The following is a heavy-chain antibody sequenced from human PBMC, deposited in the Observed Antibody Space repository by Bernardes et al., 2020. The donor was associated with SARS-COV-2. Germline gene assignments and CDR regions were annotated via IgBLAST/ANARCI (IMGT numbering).Heavy chain of an antibody. CDR3: AAYGGYSY. V-gene: IGHV3-30*03. J-gene: IGHJ4*02. Sequence: GGSLRLSCAASGFPFSKYGMHWVRPAPGKGLEWVAHISHDGTNTYYGDCAKCRFTISRDDSKNAVYLQMDGLRVEDTAMYYCAAYGGYSYWGQGTLVTVSS. CDR2: ISHDGTNT. CDR1: GFPFSKYG. D-gene: IGHD4-17*01.